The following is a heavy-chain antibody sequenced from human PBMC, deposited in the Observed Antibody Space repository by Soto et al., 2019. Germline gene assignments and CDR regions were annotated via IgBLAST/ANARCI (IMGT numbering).Heavy chain of an antibody. CDR3: TREDDFWSGSNGDYFDY. CDR2: IRSKAYGGTT. D-gene: IGHD3-3*01. CDR1: GFTFGDYA. Sequence: LRLSCTASGFTFGDYAMSWVRQAPGKGLEWVGFIRSKAYGGTTEYAASVKGRFTISRDDSKSIAYLQMNSLKTEDTAVYYCTREDDFWSGSNGDYFDYWGQGTLVTVSS. J-gene: IGHJ4*02. V-gene: IGHV3-49*04.